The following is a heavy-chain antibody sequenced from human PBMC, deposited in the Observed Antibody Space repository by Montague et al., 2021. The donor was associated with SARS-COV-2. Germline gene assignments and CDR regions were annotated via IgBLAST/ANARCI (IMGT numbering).Heavy chain of an antibody. CDR1: GDSYNPWGQSFNNYH. Sequence: SETLSLTCAVYGDSYNPWGQSFNNYHWSWIRQSQGKGLEWIGDIKRGDTKYNPSLKSRVTISVDTSKDQFSLNRNSVTVADTAIYFCARPASGIGNAFDVWGQGTMVNVSS. V-gene: IGHV4-34*12. D-gene: IGHD3-10*01. CDR3: ARPASGIGNAFDV. J-gene: IGHJ3*01. CDR2: IKRGDT.